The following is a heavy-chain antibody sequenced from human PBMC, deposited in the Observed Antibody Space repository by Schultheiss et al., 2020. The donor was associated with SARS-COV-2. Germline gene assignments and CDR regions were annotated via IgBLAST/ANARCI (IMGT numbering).Heavy chain of an antibody. V-gene: IGHV2-5*02. CDR3: ARMGVGATVDY. D-gene: IGHD1-26*01. CDR2: IYWDDDK. CDR1: GFSLSTSGVG. Sequence: SGPTLVKPTQTLTLTCTFSGFSLSTSGVGVGWIRQPPGKAREWLALIYWDDDKRYSPSLKTRLTVSKDTSKNQVVLTMTNMDPVDTATYYCARMGVGATVDYWGQGTLVTVSS. J-gene: IGHJ4*02.